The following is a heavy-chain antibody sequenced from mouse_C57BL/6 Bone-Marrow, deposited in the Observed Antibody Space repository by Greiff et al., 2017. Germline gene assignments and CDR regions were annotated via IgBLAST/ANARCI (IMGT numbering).Heavy chain of an antibody. D-gene: IGHD1-1*01. CDR1: GYTFTSYD. J-gene: IGHJ1*03. CDR2: IYPRDGST. V-gene: IGHV1-85*01. CDR3: ARLEVDGSSGDWYFDD. Sequence: QVQLKESGPELVKPGASVKLSCKASGYTFTSYDINWVKQRPGQGLEWIGWIYPRDGSTKYNEKFKGKATLTVDTSSSTAYIELHSLTSEDSAVYFCARLEVDGSSGDWYFDDWGTGTTVTVSS.